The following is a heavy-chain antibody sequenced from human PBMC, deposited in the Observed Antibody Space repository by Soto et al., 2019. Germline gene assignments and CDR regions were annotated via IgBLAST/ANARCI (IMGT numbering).Heavy chain of an antibody. CDR1: GDSVRRGSYY. V-gene: IGHV4-61*01. CDR3: SRDGVDYESRWLDP. D-gene: IGHD4-17*01. J-gene: IGHJ5*02. CDR2: IYYSGST. Sequence: SETLSLTCTVSGDSVRRGSYYWNWIRQPPGKGLEWLGYIYYSGSTEYNPSFKSRVTMSVDTSKNQFSLRLSSVTAADTAIYYCSRDGVDYESRWLDPWGQGTLVTVSS.